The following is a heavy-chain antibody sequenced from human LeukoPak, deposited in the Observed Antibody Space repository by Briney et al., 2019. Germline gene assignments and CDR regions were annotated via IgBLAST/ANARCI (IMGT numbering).Heavy chain of an antibody. J-gene: IGHJ4*02. CDR3: ARYINSGLDF. D-gene: IGHD6-19*01. CDR2: IHYSGNT. Sequence: SETLSLTCTVSGGSISNYYWGWIRQPPGKGLEWIGWIHYSGNTKYTPSLESRVTITVDMSTNQFSLKVRSVTAADTAVYYCARYINSGLDFWGQGTLVTFSS. CDR1: GGSISNYY. V-gene: IGHV4-59*08.